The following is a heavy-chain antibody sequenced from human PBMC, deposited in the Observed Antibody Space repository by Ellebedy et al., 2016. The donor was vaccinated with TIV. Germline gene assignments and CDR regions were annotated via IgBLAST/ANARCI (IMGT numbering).Heavy chain of an antibody. CDR3: ARDTVEVPSGDAFDI. CDR1: GFTFSRFW. CDR2: IKYDEIEK. J-gene: IGHJ3*02. D-gene: IGHD2-2*01. Sequence: GESLKISCGAFGFTFSRFWMALLRQAPGQGLEYVAHIKYDEIEKYHMDSVKGRFTISRDNARNSVYLQMNSLRVDDTAIYYCARDTVEVPSGDAFDIWGQGTMVTVSS. V-gene: IGHV3-7*04.